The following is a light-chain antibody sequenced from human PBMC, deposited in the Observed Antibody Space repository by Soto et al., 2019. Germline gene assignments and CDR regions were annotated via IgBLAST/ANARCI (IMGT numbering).Light chain of an antibody. J-gene: IGLJ1*01. CDR2: EVS. CDR1: STDFVGYNR. Sequence: QSALTQPPSVSGSPGQSVTISCTGTSTDFVGYNRVSWYQQPPGTAPKLMIYEVSKRPSGVPDRFSGSKSGNTASLTISGLQAADEADYYFCLYTSETAYVFGIAPNVTLL. V-gene: IGLV2-18*01. CDR3: CLYTSETAYV.